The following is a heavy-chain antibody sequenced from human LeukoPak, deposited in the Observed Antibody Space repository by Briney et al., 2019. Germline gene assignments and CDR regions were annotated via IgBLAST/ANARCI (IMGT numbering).Heavy chain of an antibody. V-gene: IGHV4-38-2*02. Sequence: SETLSLTCTVSGYSISSGYYWGWIRQPPGKGLEWIGSIYHSGSTNYNPSLKSRVTISVDTSKNQFSLKLSSVTAADTAVYYCARAWFGWGGLNWFDPWGQGTLVTVSS. J-gene: IGHJ5*02. CDR1: GYSISSGYY. CDR2: IYHSGST. CDR3: ARAWFGWGGLNWFDP. D-gene: IGHD3-10*01.